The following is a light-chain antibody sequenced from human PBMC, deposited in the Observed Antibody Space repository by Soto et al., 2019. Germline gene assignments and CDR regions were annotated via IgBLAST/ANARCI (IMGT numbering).Light chain of an antibody. CDR1: QSVSSY. CDR3: QQRGNWPRT. J-gene: IGKJ2*01. Sequence: EIVLTQSPATPSLSPGERATLSCRASQSVSSYLAWYQQKPGQAPRLLIYGASNRATDIPARFSGSGSGTDFTLTISSLESEDFTVYYCQQRGNWPRTFGKGTKLEIK. V-gene: IGKV3-11*01. CDR2: GAS.